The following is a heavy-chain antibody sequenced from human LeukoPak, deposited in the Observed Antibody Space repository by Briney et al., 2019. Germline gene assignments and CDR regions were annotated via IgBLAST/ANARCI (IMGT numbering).Heavy chain of an antibody. V-gene: IGHV4-30-4*08. Sequence: PSETPSLTCTVSGGSIRNYYWSWIRQPPGKGLEWIGYIHYSGSTSYNPSLKSRVTISVDTSKKQFSLKLSSVTAADTAVYYCARVGANYYGSGSFLDIWGQGTMVTVSS. CDR1: GGSIRNYY. D-gene: IGHD3-10*01. CDR2: IHYSGST. CDR3: ARVGANYYGSGSFLDI. J-gene: IGHJ3*02.